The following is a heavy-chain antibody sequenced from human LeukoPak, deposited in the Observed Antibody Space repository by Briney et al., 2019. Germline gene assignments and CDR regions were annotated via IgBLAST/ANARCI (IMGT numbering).Heavy chain of an antibody. V-gene: IGHV3-23*01. D-gene: IGHD2/OR15-2a*01. Sequence: PGGSLRLSCAASGFTFSSYAMSWVRQAPGKGLEWVSGISSSGDNTYYADSVKGRFTISKDNAKNTVYLQMNSLRAEDTAVYYCVSFYETYWGRGTLVTVSS. CDR1: GFTFSSYA. J-gene: IGHJ4*02. CDR2: ISSSGDNT. CDR3: VSFYETY.